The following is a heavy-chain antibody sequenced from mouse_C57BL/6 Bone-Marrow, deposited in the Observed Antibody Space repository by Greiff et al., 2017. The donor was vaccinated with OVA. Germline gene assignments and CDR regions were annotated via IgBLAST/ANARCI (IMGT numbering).Heavy chain of an antibody. CDR1: GYTFTSYW. CDR2: IHPNSGST. Sequence: QVQLQQSGAELVKPGASVKLSCKASGYTFTSYWMHWVKQRPGQGLEWIGMIHPNSGSTNYNEKFKSKATLTVDKSSSTAYMQLSSLTSEDSAVYYCAREDGYYCDYWGQGTTLTVSS. J-gene: IGHJ2*01. D-gene: IGHD2-3*01. V-gene: IGHV1-64*01. CDR3: AREDGYYCDY.